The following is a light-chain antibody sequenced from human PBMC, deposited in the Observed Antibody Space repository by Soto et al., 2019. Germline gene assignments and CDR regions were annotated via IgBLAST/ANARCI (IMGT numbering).Light chain of an antibody. Sequence: QTVVTQPASVSGSPGQSITISCTGTSSDVGGYNYVSWYQQHPGKAPKLMIYDVSNRPSGVSNRFSGSKSGNTASLTISGLQAEDEADYYCSSYTSSSTWVFGGGTQLTVL. CDR3: SSYTSSSTWV. CDR1: SSDVGGYNY. J-gene: IGLJ3*02. CDR2: DVS. V-gene: IGLV2-14*01.